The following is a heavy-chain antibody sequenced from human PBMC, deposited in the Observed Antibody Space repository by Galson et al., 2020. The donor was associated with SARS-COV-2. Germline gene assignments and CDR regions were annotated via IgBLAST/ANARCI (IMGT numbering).Heavy chain of an antibody. D-gene: IGHD5-12*01. CDR2: IYRGGST. CDR3: ARGVATIFQFDY. Sequence: QLGESPKTSCATPGFNVSSNYMSRVRQAPGQGLEWVSVIYRGGSTYYAEPVKGRFTITRDNYKNTLYLQMNSLRAEETAVYYCARGVATIFQFDYWGQGTLVTVSS. V-gene: IGHV3-53*01. J-gene: IGHJ4*02. CDR1: GFNVSSNY.